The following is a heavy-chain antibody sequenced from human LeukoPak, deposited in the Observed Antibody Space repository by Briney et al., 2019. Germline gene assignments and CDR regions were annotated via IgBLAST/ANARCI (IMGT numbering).Heavy chain of an antibody. CDR1: GYSFTSYW. V-gene: IGHV5-51*01. J-gene: IGHJ5*02. CDR2: IYPGDSDT. D-gene: IGHD2-15*01. CDR3: ARLKDGCSGGSCYEDNWFDP. Sequence: GESLKISCKGSGYSFTSYWIGWVRQMPGKGLDWMGIIYPGDSDTRYSPSFQGQVTISADKSISTAYLQWSSLKASDTAMYYCARLKDGCSGGSCYEDNWFDPWGQGTLVTVSS.